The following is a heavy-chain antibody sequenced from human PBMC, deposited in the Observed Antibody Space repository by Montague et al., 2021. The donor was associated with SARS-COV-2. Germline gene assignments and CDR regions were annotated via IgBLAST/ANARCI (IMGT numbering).Heavy chain of an antibody. CDR1: GGSISSFY. CDR3: ARGAPTITMVVVVFTGAGWYFDP. V-gene: IGHV4-59*12. Sequence: SETLSLTCTVSGGSISSFYWSWFRQPPGKGLEWIGYISESGSTNYNPSLTSRVTMSVDTSKNQFSLKVSSVTAADTAVYYCARGAPTITMVVVVFTGAGWYFDPWGRGTLVTVSS. D-gene: IGHD3-22*01. J-gene: IGHJ2*01. CDR2: ISESGST.